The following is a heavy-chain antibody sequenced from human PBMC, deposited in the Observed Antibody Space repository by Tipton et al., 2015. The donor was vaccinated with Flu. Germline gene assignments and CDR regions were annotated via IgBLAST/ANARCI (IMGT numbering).Heavy chain of an antibody. D-gene: IGHD4-17*01. V-gene: IGHV4-34*01. CDR1: GGSFSGYY. CDR3: ARDRYMTTVTRGGWFDP. CDR2: INHSGGT. Sequence: TLSLTCAVYGGSFSGYYWSWIRQPPGKGLEWIGEINHSGGTNYNPSLKSRVTISVDTSKNQFSLKLSSVTAADTAVYYCARDRYMTTVTRGGWFDPWGQGTLVTVSS. J-gene: IGHJ5*02.